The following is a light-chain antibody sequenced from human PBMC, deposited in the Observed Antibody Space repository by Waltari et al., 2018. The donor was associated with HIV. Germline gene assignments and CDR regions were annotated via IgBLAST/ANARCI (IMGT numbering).Light chain of an antibody. V-gene: IGLV2-8*01. CDR2: EVT. CDR1: SSYFGGYNY. Sequence: QSALTQPPSASGSPGPSVTISCTGTSSYFGGYNYVSWYQQHPGKAPKLMIYEVTERPSGVPDRFSGSKSGNTASLTVSGLQAEDEADYYCSSYAGSNNPWVFGGGTKLTVL. CDR3: SSYAGSNNPWV. J-gene: IGLJ3*02.